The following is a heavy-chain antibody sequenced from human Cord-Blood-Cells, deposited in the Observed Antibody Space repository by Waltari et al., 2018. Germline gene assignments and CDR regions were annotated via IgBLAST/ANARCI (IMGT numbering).Heavy chain of an antibody. D-gene: IGHD2-2*01. V-gene: IGHV1-18*01. CDR3: ARAIVGYCSSTSCYYYYYGMDV. CDR1: GYTFTSYG. J-gene: IGHJ6*02. Sequence: QVQLVQSGAEVKKPGASVKVSCKASGYTFTSYGISWVRQAPGQGLEWMGWISAYNGNTNYAQKPQGRVTMTTDTSTSTAYMELRSLRSDDTAVYYCARAIVGYCSSTSCYYYYYGMDVWGQGTTVTVSS. CDR2: ISAYNGNT.